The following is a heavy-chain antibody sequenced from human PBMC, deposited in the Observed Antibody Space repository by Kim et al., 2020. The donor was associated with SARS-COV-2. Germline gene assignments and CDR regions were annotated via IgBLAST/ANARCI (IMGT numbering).Heavy chain of an antibody. Sequence: GGSLRLSCTASGFTFSNYGMHWVRQAPGKGLEWVAVISFDGGDEYYADSVKGRFTISRDDSKNTLYLQMNSLRGEDTAFYYCAKVSGGYSYGLLHGVDV. J-gene: IGHJ6*01. CDR2: ISFDGGDE. D-gene: IGHD5-18*01. CDR1: GFTFSNYG. V-gene: IGHV3-30*18. CDR3: AKVSGGYSYGLLHGVDV.